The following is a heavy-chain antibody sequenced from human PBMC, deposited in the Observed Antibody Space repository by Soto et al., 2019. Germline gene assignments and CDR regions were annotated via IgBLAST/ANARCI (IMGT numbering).Heavy chain of an antibody. J-gene: IGHJ4*02. CDR2: IKGDGSDP. Sequence: PGGSLRLSCAASGFTLNNYYLSWVRQAPGEGLEWVGNIKGDGSDPHYVDSVKGRFTISRDNAENSIYLQMNSLKAEDTAMYYCARDPVTADWGQGTLVTVSS. V-gene: IGHV3-7*03. CDR3: ARDPVTAD. CDR1: GFTLNNYY.